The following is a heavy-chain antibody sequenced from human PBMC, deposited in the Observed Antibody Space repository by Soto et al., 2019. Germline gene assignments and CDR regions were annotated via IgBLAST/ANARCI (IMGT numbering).Heavy chain of an antibody. Sequence: ASVKVSCKASGGTFSSYAISWVRQAPGQGLEWMGGIIPIFGTANYAQKFQGRVTITADESTSTAYMELSSLRSEDTAVFYCAISGIDYYDSSGYYYGAFDIWGQGTMVTVSS. V-gene: IGHV1-69*13. D-gene: IGHD3-22*01. J-gene: IGHJ3*02. CDR3: AISGIDYYDSSGYYYGAFDI. CDR2: IIPIFGTA. CDR1: GGTFSSYA.